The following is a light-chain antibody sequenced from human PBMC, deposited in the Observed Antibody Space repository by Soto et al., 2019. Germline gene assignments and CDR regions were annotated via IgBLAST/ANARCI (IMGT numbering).Light chain of an antibody. CDR2: AAS. CDR1: QTIHNY. V-gene: IGKV1-39*01. J-gene: IGKJ2*01. CDR3: QESFSPLYT. Sequence: DIQLTQSPSSLSTSVGDRVTITCRASQTIHNYLNWYQQTPGKAPKLLIYAASNLRGGVPSRFSGRGSGTDFTLTISSLQPKDFATYYCQESFSPLYTFGQGTMLDI.